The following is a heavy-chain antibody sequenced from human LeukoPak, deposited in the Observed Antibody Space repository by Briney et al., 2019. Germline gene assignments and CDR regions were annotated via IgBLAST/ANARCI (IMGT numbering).Heavy chain of an antibody. Sequence: LGTLSLTCAVYGGSFSGYYWSWIRQPPGKGLEWIVEINHSGSTNDNPSLKSRVTISVATSKYQFSLTLSSVPAADTAVYCCARVAMSGEFAYWGQETLVTVSS. CDR1: GGSFSGYY. J-gene: IGHJ4*02. V-gene: IGHV4-34*01. D-gene: IGHD3-10*01. CDR3: ARVAMSGEFAY. CDR2: INHSGST.